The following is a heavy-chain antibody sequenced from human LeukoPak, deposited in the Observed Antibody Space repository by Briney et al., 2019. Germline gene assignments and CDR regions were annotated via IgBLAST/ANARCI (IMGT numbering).Heavy chain of an antibody. J-gene: IGHJ4*02. CDR3: ARDSARYSSSSRFDY. V-gene: IGHV3-21*01. Sequence: PGGSLRLSCAASGFTFSSYSMNWVRQAPGKGLEWVSSISSSSSYIYYADSVKGRFTISRDNAKNSLYLQMNSLRAEDTAVYYCARDSARYSSSSRFDYWGQGTLVTVSS. CDR1: GFTFSSYS. CDR2: ISSSSSYI. D-gene: IGHD6-6*01.